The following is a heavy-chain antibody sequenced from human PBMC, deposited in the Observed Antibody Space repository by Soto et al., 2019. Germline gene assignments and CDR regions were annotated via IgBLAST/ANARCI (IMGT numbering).Heavy chain of an antibody. D-gene: IGHD2-21*02. J-gene: IGHJ5*02. CDR2: ISWVGSST. V-gene: IGHV3-43*01. CDR3: AKDITPFIVVVTPGLT. Sequence: VQLVESGGVVVQPGGPRRLSCEASGFTLEDLTMHWVRQAPGKGLEWVSLISWVGSSTYYADSVKGRFTNSRDNSKNSLYLQMNSLRTEDTALYYCAKDITPFIVVVTPGLTWGQGTLVTVSS. CDR1: GFTLEDLT.